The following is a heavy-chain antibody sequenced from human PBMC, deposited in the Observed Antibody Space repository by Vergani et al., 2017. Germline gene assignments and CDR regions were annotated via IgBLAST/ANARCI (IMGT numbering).Heavy chain of an antibody. D-gene: IGHD3-10*01. CDR3: GVIMVRSPRPDNWFDS. CDR2: MFHTGEA. Sequence: QIQLQESVPGLVKPSETLSLTCSVSGYSISRGLYWAWIRQTPEKGLEWIGGMFHTGEASNSPSLQSRVAFSMDTSKNQFSLQLTSVTAADTAVYFCGVIMVRSPRPDNWFDSWGRGTLVTVSS. V-gene: IGHV4-38-2*02. J-gene: IGHJ5*01. CDR1: GYSISRGLY.